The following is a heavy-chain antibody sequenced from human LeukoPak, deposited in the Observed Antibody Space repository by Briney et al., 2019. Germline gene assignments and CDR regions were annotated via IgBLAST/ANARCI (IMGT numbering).Heavy chain of an antibody. D-gene: IGHD4-17*01. Sequence: GESLRLSCATSGFTFSSYSMNWVRQAPGKGLEWVSSISSSSSYIYYADSVKGRFTISRDNSKNTLYLQMNSLRAEDTALYYCAKAAYGDYVNWFDPWGQGTLVTVSS. V-gene: IGHV3-21*04. J-gene: IGHJ5*02. CDR3: AKAAYGDYVNWFDP. CDR1: GFTFSSYS. CDR2: ISSSSSYI.